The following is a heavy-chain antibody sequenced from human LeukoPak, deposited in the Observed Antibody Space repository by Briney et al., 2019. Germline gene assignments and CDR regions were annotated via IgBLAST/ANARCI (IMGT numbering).Heavy chain of an antibody. CDR2: FDPEDGET. V-gene: IGHV1-24*01. CDR1: GYTLTELS. CDR3: ATGRTAVDTAMVPFDY. D-gene: IGHD5-18*01. J-gene: IGHJ4*02. Sequence: ASVKVSCKVSGYTLTELSMHWVRQAPGKGLEWMGSFDPEDGETIYAQKFQGRVTMTEDTSTDTAYMELSSLRSEDTAVYYCATGRTAVDTAMVPFDYWGQGTLVTVSS.